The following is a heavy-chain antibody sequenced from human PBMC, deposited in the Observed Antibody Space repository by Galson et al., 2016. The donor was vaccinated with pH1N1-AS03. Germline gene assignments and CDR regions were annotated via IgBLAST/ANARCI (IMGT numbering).Heavy chain of an antibody. CDR3: AKVGGVFDWNDYNYMDV. D-gene: IGHD1-1*01. V-gene: IGHV3-21*01. CDR1: GFGFSFSRYS. CDR2: ISSSSIYI. J-gene: IGHJ6*03. Sequence: SLRLSCAASGFGFSFSRYSVNWVRQAPGKGLEWVSSISSSSIYIYSADSVKGRFTTSRDNAKNSVYLQMNSLRAEDTAVYYCAKVGGVFDWNDYNYMDVWGTGTTVTVAS.